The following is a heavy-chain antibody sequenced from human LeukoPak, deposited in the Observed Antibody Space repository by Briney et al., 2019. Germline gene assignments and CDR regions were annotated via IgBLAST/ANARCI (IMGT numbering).Heavy chain of an antibody. CDR2: MNPNSGNT. Sequence: ASVKVSCKASGYTFTSYGISWVRQAPGQGLEWMGWMNPNSGNTGYAQKFQGRVTITRNTSISTAYMELSSLRSEDTAVYYCARGLMTFYCSSTSCYFDYWGQGTLVTVSS. CDR3: ARGLMTFYCSSTSCYFDY. V-gene: IGHV1-8*03. J-gene: IGHJ4*02. D-gene: IGHD2-2*01. CDR1: GYTFTSYG.